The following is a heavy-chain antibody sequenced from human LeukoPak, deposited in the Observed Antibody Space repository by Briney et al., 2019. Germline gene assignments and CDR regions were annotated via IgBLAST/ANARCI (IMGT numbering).Heavy chain of an antibody. V-gene: IGHV4-59*01. CDR1: GASIRSSY. CDR3: ARVGFRGVIIGWSDP. Sequence: SETLSLTCTVSGASIRSSYWSWIRQPPGKGLEWIGYISYTGSTNYNPSLKSRVSLSVDTSKNQFSLELSSVTAADTAVYYCARVGFRGVIIGWSDPWGQGTLVTVSS. D-gene: IGHD3-10*01. J-gene: IGHJ5*02. CDR2: ISYTGST.